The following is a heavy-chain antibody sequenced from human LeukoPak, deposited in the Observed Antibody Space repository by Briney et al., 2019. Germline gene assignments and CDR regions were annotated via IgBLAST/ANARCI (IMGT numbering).Heavy chain of an antibody. D-gene: IGHD3-10*01. Sequence: GGSLRLSCTVSGFTVSINSMSWVRQAPGKGLEWASFIYSGGNTHYSDSVKGRFTISRDNSKNTLYLQMNSLRDEDTALYYCVKDTRGSGSPNFDSWGQGTLVTVSS. CDR3: VKDTRGSGSPNFDS. V-gene: IGHV3-53*05. CDR2: IYSGGNT. CDR1: GFTVSINS. J-gene: IGHJ4*02.